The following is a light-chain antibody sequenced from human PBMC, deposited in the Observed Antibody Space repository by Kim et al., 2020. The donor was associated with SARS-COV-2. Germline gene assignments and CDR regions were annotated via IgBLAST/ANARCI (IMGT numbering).Light chain of an antibody. CDR2: AAS. J-gene: IGKJ2*01. CDR1: QSISSY. V-gene: IGKV1-39*01. CDR3: KQSYITPYT. Sequence: DIQMTQSPSSLSASVGDRVTITCRASQSISSYLNWYQQKPGKAPKLLIYAASSLQSGVPSRFSGSGSGTDFTLTISSLQPEDFATYYCKQSYITPYTFGQGTKLEIK.